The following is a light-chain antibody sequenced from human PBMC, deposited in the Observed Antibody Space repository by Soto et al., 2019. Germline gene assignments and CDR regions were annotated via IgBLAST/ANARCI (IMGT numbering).Light chain of an antibody. CDR3: SSYAGNNNLL. Sequence: QSVLTQPASVSGSPGQSITISCTGTSSDVGGYNYVSWYQQHPGKAPKPMIYEVRERPSGVPDRFSGSKSGNTASLTVSGLQAEDEADYYCSSYAGNNNLLFGGGTKVTV. J-gene: IGLJ2*01. CDR1: SSDVGGYNY. CDR2: EVR. V-gene: IGLV2-8*01.